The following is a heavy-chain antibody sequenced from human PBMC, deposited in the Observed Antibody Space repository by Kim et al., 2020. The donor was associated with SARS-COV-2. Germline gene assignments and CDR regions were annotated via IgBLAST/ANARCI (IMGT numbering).Heavy chain of an antibody. D-gene: IGHD6-19*01. CDR3: AKDCGGEQWLFAFDI. CDR2: ISYDGSNK. Sequence: GGSLRLSCAASGFTFSSYGMHWVRQAPGKGLEWVAVISYDGSNKYYADSVKGRFTISRDNSKNTLYLQMNSLRAEDTAVYYCAKDCGGEQWLFAFDIWGQGTMVTVSS. CDR1: GFTFSSYG. V-gene: IGHV3-30*18. J-gene: IGHJ3*02.